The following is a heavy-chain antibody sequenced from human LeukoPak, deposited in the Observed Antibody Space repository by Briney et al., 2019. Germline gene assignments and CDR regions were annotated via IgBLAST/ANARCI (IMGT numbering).Heavy chain of an antibody. Sequence: GRSLRLSCAASGFTFSSYAMHWVRQAPGKGLEWVAVISYDGSNKYYADSVKGRFTISRDSSKNTLYLQMNSLRAEDTAVYYCARVGKDSGYDWLYYFDYWGQGTLVTVSS. CDR2: ISYDGSNK. V-gene: IGHV3-30*04. D-gene: IGHD5-12*01. CDR1: GFTFSSYA. J-gene: IGHJ4*02. CDR3: ARVGKDSGYDWLYYFDY.